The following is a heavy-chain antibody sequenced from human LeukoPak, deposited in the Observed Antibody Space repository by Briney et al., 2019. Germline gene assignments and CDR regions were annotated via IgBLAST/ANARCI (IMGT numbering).Heavy chain of an antibody. CDR2: INPNSGGT. CDR3: ARGSPDDSSAYKDY. V-gene: IGHV1-2*02. Sequence: GASVKVSCKASGYTFTGYYMHWVRQAPGQGLEWMWWINPNSGGTNYAQKFQGRVTLTRDTSISTAYMELSRLRSDDTAVYFCARGSPDDSSAYKDYWGQGTLVTVSS. J-gene: IGHJ4*02. D-gene: IGHD3-22*01. CDR1: GYTFTGYY.